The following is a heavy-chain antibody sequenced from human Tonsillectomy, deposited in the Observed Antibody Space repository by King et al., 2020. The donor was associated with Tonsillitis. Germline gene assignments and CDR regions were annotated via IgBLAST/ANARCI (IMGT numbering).Heavy chain of an antibody. CDR3: WAGPFDDYVWGSYRYQYGMDV. J-gene: IGHJ6*02. D-gene: IGHD3-16*02. CDR1: GGSFSGYY. CDR2: INHSGST. Sequence: VQLQQCGAGLLKPSETLSLTCAVYGGSFSGYYWSGIRQPPGKGLEWIGEINHSGSTNYNPSLKSRVTISVDTSKNPFSLKLSSVTAADTAVYYCWAGPFDDYVWGSYRYQYGMDVWGQGTTVTVSS. V-gene: IGHV4-34*01.